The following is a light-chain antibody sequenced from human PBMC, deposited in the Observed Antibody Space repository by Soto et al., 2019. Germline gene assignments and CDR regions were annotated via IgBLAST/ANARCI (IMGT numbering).Light chain of an antibody. CDR1: QSVSSY. CDR3: QQRSNRII. J-gene: IGKJ5*01. Sequence: EHVVPQSPATRSLSPVSRATPSCRASQSVSSYLAWYQQKPGQAPRLLIYDASNRATGIPARFSGSGSGTDFTLTIGSLEPEDFAVYYCQQRSNRIIIGQGTRLEIK. V-gene: IGKV3-11*01. CDR2: DAS.